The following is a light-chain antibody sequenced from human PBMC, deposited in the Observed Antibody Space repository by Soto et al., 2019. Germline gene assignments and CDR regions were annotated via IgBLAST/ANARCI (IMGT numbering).Light chain of an antibody. CDR3: QQRSNWLGT. J-gene: IGKJ1*01. Sequence: EVVMTQSPVTLSVSPGEGVTLSCRASQGIGDTLAWYQHKPGQAPRLLIYDASNRATGIPARFSGSGSGTDFTLTISSLEPEDFAVYYCQQRSNWLGTFGQGTKVDIK. V-gene: IGKV3D-11*01. CDR2: DAS. CDR1: QGIGDT.